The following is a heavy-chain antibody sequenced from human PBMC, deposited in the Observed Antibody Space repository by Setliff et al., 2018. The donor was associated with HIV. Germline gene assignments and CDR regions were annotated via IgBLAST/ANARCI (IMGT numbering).Heavy chain of an antibody. J-gene: IGHJ5*02. D-gene: IGHD2-2*01. CDR2: TIPIISTA. Sequence: SVKVSCKASGGTFSSYAISWVRQAPGQGLEWMGRTIPIISTANYAQKFQGRVTISADKSTSTAYMELSSLRSEDTAVYYCARDYCSSTRCYDLHNWFDPWGQGTLVTVSS. CDR3: ARDYCSSTRCYDLHNWFDP. V-gene: IGHV1-69*04. CDR1: GGTFSSYA.